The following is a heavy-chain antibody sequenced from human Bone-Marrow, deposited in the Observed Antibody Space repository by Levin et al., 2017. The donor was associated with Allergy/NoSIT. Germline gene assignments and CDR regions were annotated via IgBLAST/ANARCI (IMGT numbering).Heavy chain of an antibody. CDR3: ARDFSLRYPRLPGY. D-gene: IGHD3-9*01. CDR1: GFTFSSYW. V-gene: IGHV3-7*01. CDR2: IKQDGSEK. Sequence: PGGSLRLSCAASGFTFSSYWMSWVRQAPGKGLEWVANIKQDGSEKYYVDSVKGRFTISRDNAKNSLYLQMNSLRAEDTAVYYCARDFSLRYPRLPGYWGQGTLVTVSS. J-gene: IGHJ4*02.